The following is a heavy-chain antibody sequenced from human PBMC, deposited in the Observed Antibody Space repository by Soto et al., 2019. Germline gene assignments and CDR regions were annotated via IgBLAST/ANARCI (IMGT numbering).Heavy chain of an antibody. V-gene: IGHV3-11*05. J-gene: IGHJ5*02. CDR2: ISSSSSYT. Sequence: PGGSLRLSCAASGFTFSDYYMSWIRQAPGKGLEWVSYISSSSSYTNYADSVKGRFTISRDNAKNSMYLQMNILGAEAAAVYYSARDIRRFLAAAGLGSWLGPWSQGP. D-gene: IGHD6-13*01. CDR1: GFTFSDYY. CDR3: ARDIRRFLAAAGLGSWLGP.